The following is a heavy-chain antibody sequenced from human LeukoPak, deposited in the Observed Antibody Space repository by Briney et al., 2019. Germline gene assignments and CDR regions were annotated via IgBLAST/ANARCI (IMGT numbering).Heavy chain of an antibody. CDR3: ARDYDTRESSHY. CDR2: ISSSSSYI. J-gene: IGHJ4*02. CDR1: GFTFSNAW. V-gene: IGHV3-21*01. Sequence: PGGSLRLSCAASGFTFSNAWMSWVRQAPGKGLEWVSSISSSSSYIYYADSVKGRFTISRDNAKNSLYLQMNSLRAEDTAVYYCARDYDTRESSHYWGQGTLVTVSS. D-gene: IGHD3-22*01.